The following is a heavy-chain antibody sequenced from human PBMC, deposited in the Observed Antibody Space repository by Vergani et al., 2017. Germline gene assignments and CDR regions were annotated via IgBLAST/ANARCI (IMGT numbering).Heavy chain of an antibody. Sequence: EVQLEESGGGLVLPGRSLRLSCVASGFTSAGYAMHWVRQAPGKGLELVSGISCNSNSIGYADSVKGRFTISRDKAKNSLYLQMNSLTAEDTALYYCAKDLGTSSGGGWFDPWGQGTLVTVSS. CDR3: AKDLGTSSGGGWFDP. CDR1: GFTSAGYA. CDR2: ISCNSNSI. J-gene: IGHJ5*02. D-gene: IGHD6-6*01. V-gene: IGHV3-9*02.